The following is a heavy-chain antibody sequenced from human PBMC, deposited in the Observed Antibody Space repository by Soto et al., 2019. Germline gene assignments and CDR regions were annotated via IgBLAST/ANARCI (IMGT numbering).Heavy chain of an antibody. CDR1: GGTFSSYA. D-gene: IGHD6-13*01. V-gene: IGHV1-69*06. J-gene: IGHJ6*02. CDR2: IIPIFGTA. CDR3: AREEVEIAAAVDNYYYYGMDV. Sequence: QVQLVQSGAEVKKPGSSVKVSCKASGGTFSSYAISWVRQAPGQGLEWMGGIIPIFGTANYAQKFQGRVTITADKSTSTAYMELSSLRSEDTGVYYCAREEVEIAAAVDNYYYYGMDVWGQGTTVTVSS.